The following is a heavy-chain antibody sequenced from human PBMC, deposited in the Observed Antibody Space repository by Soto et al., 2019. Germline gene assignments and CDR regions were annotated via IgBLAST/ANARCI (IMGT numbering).Heavy chain of an antibody. J-gene: IGHJ4*02. D-gene: IGHD3-9*01. CDR3: ARGWEILTGYSPAGY. Sequence: QVQLVESGGGGVQPGRSLRLSCAASGFTFSSYGMHWVRQAPGKGLAWVAVIWYDGSNKYYADSVKGRFTISRDNSKNTLYRQMNSLRAEDTAVYYCARGWEILTGYSPAGYWGQGTLVTVSS. V-gene: IGHV3-33*01. CDR2: IWYDGSNK. CDR1: GFTFSSYG.